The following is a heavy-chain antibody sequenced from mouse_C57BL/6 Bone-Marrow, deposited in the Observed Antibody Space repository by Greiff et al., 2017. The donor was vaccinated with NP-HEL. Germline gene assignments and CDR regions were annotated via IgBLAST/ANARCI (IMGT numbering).Heavy chain of an antibody. J-gene: IGHJ3*01. V-gene: IGHV1-80*01. CDR3: ALTYYYGPRFAY. CDR1: GYAFSSYW. D-gene: IGHD1-1*01. Sequence: QVQLQQSGAELVKPGASVKISCKASGYAFSSYWMNWVKQRPGKGLEWIGQIYPGDGDTNYNGKFKGKATLTADKSSSTAYMQLSSLTSEDSAVYFCALTYYYGPRFAYWGQGTLVTVSA. CDR2: IYPGDGDT.